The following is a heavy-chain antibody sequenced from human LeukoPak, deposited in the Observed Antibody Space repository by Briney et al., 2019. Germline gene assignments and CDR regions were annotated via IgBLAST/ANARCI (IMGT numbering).Heavy chain of an antibody. CDR1: GYTFTSYY. D-gene: IGHD5-12*01. Sequence: ASVKVSCKASGYTFTSYYMHWVRQAPGQGLERMGIINPSGGSTSYAQKFQGRVTMTRDTSTSTVYMELSSLRSEDTAVYYCARQGTSATAGFDPWGQGTLVTVSP. J-gene: IGHJ5*02. CDR2: INPSGGST. CDR3: ARQGTSATAGFDP. V-gene: IGHV1-46*01.